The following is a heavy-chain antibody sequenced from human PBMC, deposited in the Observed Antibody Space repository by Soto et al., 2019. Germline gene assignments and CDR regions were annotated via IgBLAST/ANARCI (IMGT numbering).Heavy chain of an antibody. D-gene: IGHD3-22*01. CDR1: GFSLASSA. CDR3: AADPYYYDSSNYYSFDH. Sequence: SVKVSFKASGFSLASSAVQWVRQARGHRLEWIGWIVVGSGNTNYAQSFQDTVTITRDMSTNTAYMELSSLRSEDTAVYYCAADPYYYDSSNYYSFDHWGQGTLVTVSS. V-gene: IGHV1-58*01. J-gene: IGHJ4*02. CDR2: IVVGSGNT.